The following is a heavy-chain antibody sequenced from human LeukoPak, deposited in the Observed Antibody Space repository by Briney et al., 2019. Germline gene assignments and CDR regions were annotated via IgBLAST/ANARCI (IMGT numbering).Heavy chain of an antibody. J-gene: IGHJ3*02. CDR2: ISPNSGGT. Sequence: ASVKVSCKASGYTFTGYYMHWVRQAPGQGLEWMGWISPNSGGTKYAQKFQGWVTMTRDTSISTAYMELSGLRSDDTAVYSCARYDAVIDAFDIWGQGTMVTVSS. CDR3: ARYDAVIDAFDI. CDR1: GYTFTGYY. D-gene: IGHD2-21*01. V-gene: IGHV1-2*04.